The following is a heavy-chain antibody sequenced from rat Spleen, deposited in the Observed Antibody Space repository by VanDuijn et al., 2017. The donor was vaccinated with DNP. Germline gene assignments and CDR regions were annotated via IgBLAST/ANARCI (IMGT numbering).Heavy chain of an antibody. CDR3: TRVGDLHVGGYGDALDA. CDR2: ITSGGGST. V-gene: IGHV5-31*01. Sequence: EVQLVESGGDLVLPGRSLELSCRASGFTFSYYWMTWIRQVPGKGLEWIASITSGGGSTSYPVSVKGRFTISRDDARKTLYLQMNSLRSEAAATYYWTRVGDLHVGGYGDALDAWGQVTSVTVSS. D-gene: IGHD1-7*01. CDR1: GFTFSYYW. J-gene: IGHJ4*01.